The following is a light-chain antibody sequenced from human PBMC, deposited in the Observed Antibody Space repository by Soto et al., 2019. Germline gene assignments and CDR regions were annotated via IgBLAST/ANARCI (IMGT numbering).Light chain of an antibody. J-gene: IGKJ5*01. CDR2: GAS. Sequence: DIVLTQSPGTLSLSPGERATLSCRASESVSDNYLAWYQQKPGQAPRLLIYGASSRATGIPDRFSGSGSGTDFTLTISRLEPEDFAVYYCQQYGSSPITFGQGTRLEIK. CDR1: ESVSDNY. V-gene: IGKV3-20*01. CDR3: QQYGSSPIT.